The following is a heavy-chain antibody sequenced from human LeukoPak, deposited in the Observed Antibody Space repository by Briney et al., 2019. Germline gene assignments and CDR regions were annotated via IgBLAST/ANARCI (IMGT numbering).Heavy chain of an antibody. J-gene: IGHJ5*02. CDR1: GFTFSSYG. CDR3: ARVQKGIAAAGAGGGWFEP. V-gene: IGHV3-30*02. D-gene: IGHD6-13*01. Sequence: PGGSLRLSCAASGFTFSSYGMHWVRQAPGKGLEWVTFIRNDGSNKYYADSVKGRFTISRDNSKNTLYLQMNSLRAEDTAVYYCARVQKGIAAAGAGGGWFEPWGQGTLVTVSA. CDR2: IRNDGSNK.